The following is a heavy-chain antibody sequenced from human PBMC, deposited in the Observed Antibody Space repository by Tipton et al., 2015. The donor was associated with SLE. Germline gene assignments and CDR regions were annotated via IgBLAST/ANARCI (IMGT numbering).Heavy chain of an antibody. CDR2: IIPIFGTA. D-gene: IGHD3-22*01. Sequence: QLVQSGAEVKKPGSSVKVSCKASGGTFSSYAISWVRQAPGQGLEWMGGIIPIFGTANYAQKFQGRVTITADKSTSTAYMELSSLRSEDTAVYYCAREAENDSSGGIDAFDIWGQGTMVTVSS. CDR1: GGTFSSYA. J-gene: IGHJ3*02. V-gene: IGHV1-69*06. CDR3: AREAENDSSGGIDAFDI.